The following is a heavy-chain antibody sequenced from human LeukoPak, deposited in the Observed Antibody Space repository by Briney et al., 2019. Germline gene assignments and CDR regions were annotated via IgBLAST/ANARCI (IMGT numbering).Heavy chain of an antibody. V-gene: IGHV3-30-3*01. CDR1: GFTFSSYA. J-gene: IGHJ4*02. CDR3: ARGEAVAVAGLFDY. Sequence: GGSLRLSCAASGFTFSSYAMHWVRQAPGKGLEWVAVISYDGSNKYYADSVKGRFTISRDNSRNTLYLQMNSLRAEDTAVYYCARGEAVAVAGLFDYWGQGTLVTVSS. CDR2: ISYDGSNK. D-gene: IGHD6-19*01.